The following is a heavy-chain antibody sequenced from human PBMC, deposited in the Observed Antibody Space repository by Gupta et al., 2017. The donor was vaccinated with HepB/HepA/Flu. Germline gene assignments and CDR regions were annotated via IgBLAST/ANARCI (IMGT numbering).Heavy chain of an antibody. Sequence: QVQLVESGGGVVPPGRSLRLSCAASGLTFRSYAIHSVSQAPGKGLEWVAVISYDGSNKYYADSVKGRFTISRDNSKNTLYLQMNSLRAEDTAVYYCARDLYCSGGSCYSHFDYWGQGTLVTVSS. V-gene: IGHV3-30-3*01. CDR2: ISYDGSNK. CDR1: GLTFRSYA. J-gene: IGHJ4*02. CDR3: ARDLYCSGGSCYSHFDY. D-gene: IGHD2-15*01.